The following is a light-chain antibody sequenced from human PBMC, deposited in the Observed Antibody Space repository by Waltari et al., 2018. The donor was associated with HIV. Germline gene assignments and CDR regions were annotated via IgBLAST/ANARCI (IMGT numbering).Light chain of an antibody. Sequence: QAVVTQGPSLTVSPGGTVTLTCGSNTGTVTSGPYPSWFQQKPGQAPRTRICDTSYKHTWTLARLSGSLLGGKAALTLSGAQPEDEAEYYCLLSYRDTRVFGGGTKLTVL. J-gene: IGLJ3*02. CDR1: TGTVTSGPY. CDR3: LLSYRDTRV. V-gene: IGLV7-46*01. CDR2: DTS.